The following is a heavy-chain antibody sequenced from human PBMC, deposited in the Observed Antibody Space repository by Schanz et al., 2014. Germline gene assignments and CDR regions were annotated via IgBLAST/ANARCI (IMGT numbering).Heavy chain of an antibody. D-gene: IGHD3-10*01. J-gene: IGHJ6*02. V-gene: IGHV1-18*04. CDR3: ARAKRFGDMDV. CDR1: GYTFVSYS. Sequence: QVQLVQSGDEVKKPGASVKVSCKASGYTFVSYSMHWVRQAPGQGLEWMGWISAYNGHTDYAQKLQGRVTLTTDTSTSTAYMELRNLRSDDTAVYYCARAKRFGDMDVWGQGTTVTVSS. CDR2: ISAYNGHT.